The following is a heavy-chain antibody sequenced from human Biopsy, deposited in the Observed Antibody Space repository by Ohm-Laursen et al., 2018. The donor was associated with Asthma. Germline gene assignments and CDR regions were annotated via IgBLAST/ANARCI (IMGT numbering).Heavy chain of an antibody. D-gene: IGHD6-6*01. Sequence: SLRLSCAASGFTFDDYAMHWVRQAPGKGLEWVSGVSWNSGSIDYADSVKGRFTISRDNAKNSLYLQMNGLRAEDTAVYYCARAISSSWWAVEYWGQGTLVTVSS. V-gene: IGHV3-9*01. CDR1: GFTFDDYA. CDR3: ARAISSSWWAVEY. J-gene: IGHJ4*02. CDR2: VSWNSGSI.